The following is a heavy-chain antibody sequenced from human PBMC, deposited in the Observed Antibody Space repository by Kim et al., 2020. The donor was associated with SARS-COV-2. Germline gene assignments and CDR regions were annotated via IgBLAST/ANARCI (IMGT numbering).Heavy chain of an antibody. J-gene: IGHJ4*02. V-gene: IGHV3-49*02. CDR3: TRDSIQLWLTGKYYFDY. D-gene: IGHD5-18*01. Sequence: VKGRFTSSRDDSKSIAYLQMNSLKTEDTAVYYCTRDSIQLWLTGKYYFDYWGQGTLVTVSS.